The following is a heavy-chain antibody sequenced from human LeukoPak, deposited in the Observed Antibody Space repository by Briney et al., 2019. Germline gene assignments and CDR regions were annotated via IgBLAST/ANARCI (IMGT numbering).Heavy chain of an antibody. CDR1: GFTFSSYA. J-gene: IGHJ4*02. CDR2: ISGSGGST. Sequence: GGSLRLSCAASGFTFSSYAMSWVRQAPGKGLEWVSAISGSGGSTYYADSVKGRFTISRDNSKNTLYLQMNSLRAEDTAVYYCAKRGVRGVIRIGGRWGQGTLVTVSS. CDR3: AKRGVRGVIRIGGR. V-gene: IGHV3-23*01. D-gene: IGHD3-10*01.